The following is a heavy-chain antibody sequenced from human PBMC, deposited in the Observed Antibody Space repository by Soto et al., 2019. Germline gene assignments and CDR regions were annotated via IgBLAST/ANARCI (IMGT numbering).Heavy chain of an antibody. V-gene: IGHV3-30*18. D-gene: IGHD3-10*01. CDR1: GFTFSSYG. J-gene: IGHJ4*02. Sequence: GGSRRLSCAASGFTFSSYGMHRVRQAPGKGLGWVAVISYDGSNKYYAGSVKGRFTISRDNSKNTLYLQMNSLRAEDTAVYYCAKVLGVWFGELSPIWDYWGQGT. CDR2: ISYDGSNK. CDR3: AKVLGVWFGELSPIWDY.